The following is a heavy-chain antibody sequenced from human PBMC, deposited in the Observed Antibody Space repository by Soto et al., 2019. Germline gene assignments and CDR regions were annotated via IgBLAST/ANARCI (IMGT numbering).Heavy chain of an antibody. CDR3: ARQGLVAARVFDY. Sequence: GGSLKISCKVSGYSFTSYWIGWVRQMPGKGLEWMGIIYPGDSDTRYSPSFQGQVTISADKSISTAYLQWSSLKASDTAMYYCARQGLVAARVFDYWGQGTLVTVS. J-gene: IGHJ4*02. CDR1: GYSFTSYW. D-gene: IGHD2-15*01. V-gene: IGHV5-51*01. CDR2: IYPGDSDT.